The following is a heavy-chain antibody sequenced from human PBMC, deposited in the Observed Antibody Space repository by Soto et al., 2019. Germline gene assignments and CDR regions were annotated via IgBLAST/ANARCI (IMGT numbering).Heavy chain of an antibody. V-gene: IGHV4-61*01. J-gene: IGHJ6*02. CDR3: ARDRRGRADGFIYYYGMDV. Sequence: QVQLQESGPGLMKPSGTLSLICSVSGESVGRVTNDWGWVRQAPGRGLAWIGYIFDAATAIYNPSFESRVSISRDAAKNQVTLTMTSVTAADTAIYYGARDRRGRADGFIYYYGMDVWGQGTSVTVSS. CDR1: GESVGRVTND. CDR2: IFDAATA. D-gene: IGHD6-13*01.